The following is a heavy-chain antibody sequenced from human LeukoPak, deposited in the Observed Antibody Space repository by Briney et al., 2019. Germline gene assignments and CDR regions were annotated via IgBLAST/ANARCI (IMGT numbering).Heavy chain of an antibody. Sequence: SVKVSCKASGGTFSSYAISWVRQAPGQGLEWMGRIIPILGIANYAQKFQGRVTITADKSTSTAYMELSSLRSEDTAVYYCARVSMVRDYYFDYWGQGTLVTVSS. CDR1: GGTFSSYA. J-gene: IGHJ4*02. CDR3: ARVSMVRDYYFDY. V-gene: IGHV1-69*04. D-gene: IGHD3-10*01. CDR2: IIPILGIA.